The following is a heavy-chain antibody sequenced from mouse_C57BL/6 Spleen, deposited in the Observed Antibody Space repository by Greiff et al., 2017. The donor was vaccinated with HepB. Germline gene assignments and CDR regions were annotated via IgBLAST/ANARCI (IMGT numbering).Heavy chain of an antibody. V-gene: IGHV1-61*01. J-gene: IGHJ4*01. CDR2: IYPSDSET. CDR1: GYTFTSYW. CDR3: SRRPAYYSNYVYSMDY. D-gene: IGHD2-5*01. Sequence: QVQLQQPGAELVRPGSSVKLSCKASGYTFTSYWMDWVKQRPGQGLEWIGNIYPSDSETHYNQKFKDKATLTVDKSSSTAYMQLSSLTSEDSAVSYCSRRPAYYSNYVYSMDYWGQGTSVTVSS.